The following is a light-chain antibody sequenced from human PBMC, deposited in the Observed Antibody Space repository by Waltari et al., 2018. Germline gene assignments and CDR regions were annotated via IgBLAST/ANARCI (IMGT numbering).Light chain of an antibody. Sequence: QSALTQPASVSGSPGQSITISCTGTSSDVGSNNLVSWYQQHPGQAPKLIIYEATKRTSGVSNRFSGSKSGNTASLTISGLQAEYEGDYYCCSYTNTHVVFGGGTKLTVL. V-gene: IGLV2-14*02. J-gene: IGLJ2*01. CDR3: CSYTNTHVV. CDR2: EAT. CDR1: SSDVGSNNL.